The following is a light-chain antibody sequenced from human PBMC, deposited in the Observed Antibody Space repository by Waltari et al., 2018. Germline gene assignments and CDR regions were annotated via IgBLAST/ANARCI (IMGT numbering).Light chain of an antibody. CDR2: WAS. CDR3: HQYYTTPQT. V-gene: IGKV4-1*01. Sequence: DIVMTQSPDSLAVSLAEGATINCKSSQSVLSSSNNRNYLAWYQQKPGQPPKLLIYWASTRESGVPDRFSGSGSGTDFTLTISSLQAEDVAVYYCHQYYTTPQTFGQGTKLEIK. J-gene: IGKJ2*01. CDR1: QSVLSSSNNRNY.